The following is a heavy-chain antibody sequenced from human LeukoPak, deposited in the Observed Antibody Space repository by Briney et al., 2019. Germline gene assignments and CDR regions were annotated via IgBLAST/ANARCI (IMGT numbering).Heavy chain of an antibody. CDR3: AKLRDGDPVGYFDY. CDR1: GFTFSSYA. Sequence: PGGFLRLSCAASGFTFSSYAMSWVRQAPGKGLEWVSAISGSGGSTYYADSVKGRFTISRDNSKNTLYLQMNSLRAEDTAVYYCAKLRDGDPVGYFDYWGQGTLVTVSS. V-gene: IGHV3-23*01. CDR2: ISGSGGST. J-gene: IGHJ4*02. D-gene: IGHD4-17*01.